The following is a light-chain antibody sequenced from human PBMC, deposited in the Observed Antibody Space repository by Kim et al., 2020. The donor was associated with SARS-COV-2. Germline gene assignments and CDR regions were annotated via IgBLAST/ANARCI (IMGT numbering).Light chain of an antibody. J-gene: IGKJ1*01. CDR1: QRVRSC. V-gene: IGKV3-11*01. CDR3: QQRSNWPGT. CDR2: DAS. Sequence: LSPGERAPLSCRPSQRVRSCLAWYPQQPGQAPWLLIYDASNRATGIPARFSGSGSGTDFTLTISSLEPEDVAVYYCQQRSNWPGTFGQGTKVDIK.